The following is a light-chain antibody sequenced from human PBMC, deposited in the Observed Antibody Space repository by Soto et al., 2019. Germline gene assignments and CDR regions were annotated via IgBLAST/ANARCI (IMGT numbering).Light chain of an antibody. Sequence: DIVMTQSPDSLSVSLGERSTINCRSSQSVLYSSNSKNYLAWYQHKPGQPPKLLIYWASTRESGVPERFSGSGSGTDLTLTISSLQDEDVAVYFCQQYYGNPTFGGGTKVEIK. J-gene: IGKJ4*01. V-gene: IGKV4-1*01. CDR1: QSVLYSSNSKNY. CDR2: WAS. CDR3: QQYYGNPT.